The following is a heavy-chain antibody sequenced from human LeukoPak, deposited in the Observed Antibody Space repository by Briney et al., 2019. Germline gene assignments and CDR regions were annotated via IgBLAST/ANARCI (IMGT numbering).Heavy chain of an antibody. CDR1: GGSISSSGYY. CDR2: IYYSGST. D-gene: IGHD3-22*01. CDR3: ARYYYDSSGYYLDY. Sequence: SETLSLTCTVSGGSISSSGYYWGWIRQPPGKGLEWIGSIYYSGSTYYNPSLKSRVTISVDTSKNQFSLKLSSVTAADTAVYYCARYYYDSSGYYLDYWGQGTLVTVSS. J-gene: IGHJ4*02. V-gene: IGHV4-39*07.